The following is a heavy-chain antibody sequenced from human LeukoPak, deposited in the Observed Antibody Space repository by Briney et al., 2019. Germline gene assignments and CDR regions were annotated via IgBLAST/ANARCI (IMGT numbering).Heavy chain of an antibody. J-gene: IGHJ4*02. CDR2: FDPEDGET. CDR3: ARFGIAVAGTDY. V-gene: IGHV1-24*01. Sequence: ASVKVSCKVSGYTLTELSMHWVRQAPGKGLEWMGGFDPEDGETIYAQKFQGRVTMTEDTSTDTAYMELSSLRSEDTAVYYCARFGIAVAGTDYWGQGTLVTVSS. CDR1: GYTLTELS. D-gene: IGHD6-19*01.